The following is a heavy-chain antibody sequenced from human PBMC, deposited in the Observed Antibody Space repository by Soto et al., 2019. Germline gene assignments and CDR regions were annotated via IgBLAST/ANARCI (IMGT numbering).Heavy chain of an antibody. CDR1: GYTFTGYY. Sequence: GASVKVSCKASGYTFTGYYMHWVRQAPGQGLEWMGWINPNSGGTNYAQKFQGRVTMTRDTSISTAYMELSRLRSDDTAVYYCAGDQETYYDILTGLYGMDVWGQGTTVTVSS. V-gene: IGHV1-2*02. CDR2: INPNSGGT. CDR3: AGDQETYYDILTGLYGMDV. J-gene: IGHJ6*02. D-gene: IGHD3-9*01.